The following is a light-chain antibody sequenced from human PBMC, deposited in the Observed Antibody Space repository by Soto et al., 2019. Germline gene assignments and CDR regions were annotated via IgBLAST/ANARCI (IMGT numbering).Light chain of an antibody. J-gene: IGKJ4*01. V-gene: IGKV1-33*01. CDR3: QQYDNLPLT. Sequence: DIQMTQSPSTLSGSVGDRVTITCRASQGIDTSLAWYQKKQGKAPKLLIYDASNLETGVPSRFSGSGSGTDFTFTISSLQPEDIETYDCQQYDNLPLTFGGGTKVDIK. CDR2: DAS. CDR1: QGIDTS.